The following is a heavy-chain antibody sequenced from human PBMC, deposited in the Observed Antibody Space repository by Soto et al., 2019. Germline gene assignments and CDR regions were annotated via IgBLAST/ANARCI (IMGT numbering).Heavy chain of an antibody. CDR2: ISYDGSNK. CDR1: GFTFSSYA. CDR3: ARAFWSGSDY. J-gene: IGHJ4*02. V-gene: IGHV3-30-3*01. Sequence: VQLVESGGGLVQPGGSLRLSCAASGFTFSSYAMHWVRQAPGKGLEWVAVISYDGSNKYYADSVKGRFTISRDNSKNTLYLQMNSLRAEDTAVYYCARAFWSGSDYWGQGTLVTVSS. D-gene: IGHD3-3*01.